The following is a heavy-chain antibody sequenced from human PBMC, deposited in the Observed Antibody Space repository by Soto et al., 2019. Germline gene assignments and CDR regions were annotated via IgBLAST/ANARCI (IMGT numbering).Heavy chain of an antibody. D-gene: IGHD1-26*01. CDR2: ISYDGSNK. J-gene: IGHJ6*02. Sequence: GGSLRLSCAASGFTFSSYGMHWVRQAPGKGLEWVAVISYDGSNKYYADSVKGRFTISRDNSKNTLYLQMNSLRAEDTAVYHCAHSRGHQVGFDPGLGGYYYYGMDVWGQGTTVTVSS. V-gene: IGHV3-30*03. CDR3: AHSRGHQVGFDPGLGGYYYYGMDV. CDR1: GFTFSSYG.